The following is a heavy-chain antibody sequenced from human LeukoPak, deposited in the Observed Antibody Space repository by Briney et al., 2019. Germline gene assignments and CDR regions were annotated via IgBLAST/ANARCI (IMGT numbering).Heavy chain of an antibody. CDR3: ARVGSSGWYVHPTLDY. D-gene: IGHD6-19*01. CDR1: GYTFTGYY. V-gene: IGHV1-2*02. CDR2: INPNNGGT. J-gene: IGHJ4*02. Sequence: GASVKVSCKASGYTFTGYYMHWVRQAPGQGREWMGWINPNNGGTNYAQKFQGRVTVTRDTSISTAYMELSRLRSDDTAVYYCARVGSSGWYVHPTLDYWGQGTLVTVSS.